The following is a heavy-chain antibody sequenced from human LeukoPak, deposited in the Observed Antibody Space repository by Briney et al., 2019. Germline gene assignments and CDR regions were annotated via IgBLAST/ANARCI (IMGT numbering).Heavy chain of an antibody. V-gene: IGHV3-21*01. CDR3: ARDEYGVYGSGSYYRDY. D-gene: IGHD3-10*01. CDR1: GFTFSSYS. Sequence: PGGSLRLSCAASGFTFSSYSMNWVRQAPGEGLEWVSSISSSSSYIYYADSVKGRFTISRDNAKNSLYLQMNSLRAEDTAVYYCARDEYGVYGSGSYYRDYWGQGTLVTVSS. CDR2: ISSSSSYI. J-gene: IGHJ4*02.